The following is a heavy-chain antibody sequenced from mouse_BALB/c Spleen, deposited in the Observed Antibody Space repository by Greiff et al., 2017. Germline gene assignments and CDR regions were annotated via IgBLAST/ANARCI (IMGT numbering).Heavy chain of an antibody. V-gene: IGHV5-6*01. J-gene: IGHJ3*01. CDR2: ISDGGSYT. Sequence: EVKVVESGGDLVKPGGSLKLSCAASGFTFSSYGMSWVRQTPDKRLEWVATISDGGSYTYYPDSVKGRFTISRDNAKNNLYLQMSSLKSEDTAMYYCARDSSGFAYWGQGTLVTVSA. CDR1: GFTFSSYG. D-gene: IGHD3-2*01. CDR3: ARDSSGFAY.